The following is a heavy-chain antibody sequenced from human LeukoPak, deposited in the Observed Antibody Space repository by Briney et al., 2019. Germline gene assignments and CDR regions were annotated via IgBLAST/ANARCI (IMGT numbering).Heavy chain of an antibody. Sequence: TSETLSLTCAVSGGSFSGYFWSWIRQPPGKGLEWIGEINHSESTNYNPSLKSRVTISVDTSKNQFSLRLSSVTAADTAVYYCARRIAARRGFDYWGQGTLVTVSS. J-gene: IGHJ4*02. D-gene: IGHD6-6*01. CDR2: INHSEST. V-gene: IGHV4-34*01. CDR3: ARRIAARRGFDY. CDR1: GGSFSGYF.